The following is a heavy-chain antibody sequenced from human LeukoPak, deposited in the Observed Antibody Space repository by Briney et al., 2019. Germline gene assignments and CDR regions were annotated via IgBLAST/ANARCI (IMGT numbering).Heavy chain of an antibody. D-gene: IGHD4-23*01. CDR3: ARELGATVVNYGMDV. J-gene: IGHJ6*02. CDR2: IYYSGST. V-gene: IGHV4-59*01. Sequence: SETLSLTCTVSGGSIRSYYWSWIRQPPGKGLEWIGYIYYSGSTNYNPSLKSRVTISVDTPKNQLSLKLTSVTAADTAVYYCARELGATVVNYGMDVWGQGTAVTVSS. CDR1: GGSIRSYY.